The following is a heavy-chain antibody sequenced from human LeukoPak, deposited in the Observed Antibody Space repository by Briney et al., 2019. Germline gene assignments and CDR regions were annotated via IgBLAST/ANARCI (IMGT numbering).Heavy chain of an antibody. CDR2: ISAYNGNT. CDR3: ARSRIGCCFDY. V-gene: IGHV1-18*01. D-gene: IGHD2-8*01. J-gene: IGHJ4*02. Sequence: GASVKVSCKASGYTFTSYGISWVRQAPGQGLEWVGWISAYNGNTNYAQKLQGRVTMTTDTSTSTAYMELRRLRSDDTAVYYCARSRIGCCFDYWGQGTLVTVSS. CDR1: GYTFTSYG.